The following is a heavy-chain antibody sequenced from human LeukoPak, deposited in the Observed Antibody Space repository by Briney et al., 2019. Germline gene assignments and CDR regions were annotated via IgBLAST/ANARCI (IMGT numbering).Heavy chain of an antibody. CDR1: GGSISTYY. J-gene: IGHJ4*02. Sequence: PSETLSLTCTVSGGSISTYYWSWIRQPPGKGLEWIGYIYYSGSTNYNPSLKSRVTISVDTSKNQFSLKLSSVTAADTAVYYCARGNTLWFGESPFPLDYWGQGTLVTVSS. D-gene: IGHD3-10*01. V-gene: IGHV4-59*01. CDR2: IYYSGST. CDR3: ARGNTLWFGESPFPLDY.